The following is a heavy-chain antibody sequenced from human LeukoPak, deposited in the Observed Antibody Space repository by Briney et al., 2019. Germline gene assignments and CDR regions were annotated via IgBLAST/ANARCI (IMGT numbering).Heavy chain of an antibody. CDR2: IYYDGSNK. Sequence: GSLRLSCAASGLSFRSYGRHWVRQAPGKGLEWVAIIYYDGSNKYYADSVKGRFTISRDNSKNTLVLQMNSLRAEDTAVYYCARGWDEDYWGQGTLVTVSS. CDR3: ARGWDEDY. D-gene: IGHD1-26*01. CDR1: GLSFRSYG. V-gene: IGHV3-33*01. J-gene: IGHJ4*02.